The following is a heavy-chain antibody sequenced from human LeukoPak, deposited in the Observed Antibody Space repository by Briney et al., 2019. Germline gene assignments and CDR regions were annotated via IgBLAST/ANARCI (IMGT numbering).Heavy chain of an antibody. CDR2: ITGSGDDA. CDR1: GFTFSNYG. CDR3: AKESTGSSPDY. D-gene: IGHD1-26*01. J-gene: IGHJ4*02. V-gene: IGHV3-23*01. Sequence: GGSLRLSCAASGFTFSNYGMSWLRQAPGKGLEWVSAITGSGDDAYYADSVHGRFTMSRDDSKSTLYLQMNSLRVEDTALYYCAKESTGSSPDYWGQGTLVTVSS.